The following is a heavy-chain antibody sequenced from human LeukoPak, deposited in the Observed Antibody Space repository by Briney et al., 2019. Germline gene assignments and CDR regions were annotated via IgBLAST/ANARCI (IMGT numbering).Heavy chain of an antibody. D-gene: IGHD1-1*01. CDR2: INPNSSGT. V-gene: IGHV1-2*02. CDR3: ARDRRARNWNGWFDP. Sequence: ASVKVSCKASGYTFTGYYMHWVRQAPGQGLEWMGWINPNSSGTNYAQKFQGRVTMTRDTSISTAYMELSRLRSDDTAVYYCARDRRARNWNGWFDPWGQGTLVTVSS. CDR1: GYTFTGYY. J-gene: IGHJ5*02.